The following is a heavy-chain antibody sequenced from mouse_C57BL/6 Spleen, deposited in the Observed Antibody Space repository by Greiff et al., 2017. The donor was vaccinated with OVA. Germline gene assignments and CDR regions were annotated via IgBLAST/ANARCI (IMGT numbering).Heavy chain of an antibody. CDR2: IYPGSGST. J-gene: IGHJ3*01. V-gene: IGHV1-55*01. CDR3: AHYSNYEAWFAY. CDR1: GYTFTSYW. Sequence: QVQLQQPGAELVKPGASVKMSCKASGYTFTSYWITWVKQRPGQGLEWIGDIYPGSGSTNYNEKLKSKATLTVDTSSSTAYMQLSSLTSEDSAVYYCAHYSNYEAWFAYWGQGTLVTVSA. D-gene: IGHD2-5*01.